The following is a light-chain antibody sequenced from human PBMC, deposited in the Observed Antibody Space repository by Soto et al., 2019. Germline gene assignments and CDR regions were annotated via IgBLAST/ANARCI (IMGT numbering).Light chain of an antibody. CDR2: AAS. J-gene: IGKJ3*01. CDR1: QSISHW. CDR3: QQSYSTPLT. Sequence: DIQMTQAPSTLSASIGDRVIITCRASQSISHWLAWYQQKPGKAPELLIYAASTLQKGVPSRFSGSGSGTDFTLTINSLQPEDFAIYYCQQSYSTPLTFGPGTKVDI. V-gene: IGKV1-39*01.